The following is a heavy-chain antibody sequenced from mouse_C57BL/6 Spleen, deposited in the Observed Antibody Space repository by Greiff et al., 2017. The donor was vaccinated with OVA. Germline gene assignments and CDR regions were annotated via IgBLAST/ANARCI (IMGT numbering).Heavy chain of an antibody. CDR3: ASQTYYYGSSYGYWYFDV. CDR2: ISSGGSYT. J-gene: IGHJ1*03. Sequence: DVMLVESGGDLVKPGGSLKLSCAASGFTFSSYGMSWVRQTPDKRLEWVATISSGGSYTYYPDSVKGRFTISRDNAKNTLYLQMSSLKSEDTAMYYCASQTYYYGSSYGYWYFDVWGTGTTVTVSS. CDR1: GFTFSSYG. V-gene: IGHV5-6*02. D-gene: IGHD1-1*01.